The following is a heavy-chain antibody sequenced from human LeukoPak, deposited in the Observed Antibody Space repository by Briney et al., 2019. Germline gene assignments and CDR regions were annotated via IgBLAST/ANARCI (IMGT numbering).Heavy chain of an antibody. CDR3: AKDRGYYDILTGQKTYFNY. CDR2: ISSSSSYI. D-gene: IGHD3-9*01. J-gene: IGHJ4*02. V-gene: IGHV3-21*04. Sequence: GGSLRLSCAASGFTFSSYSMNWVRRAPGKGLEWVSSISSSSSYIYYADSVKGRFTISRDNSKNTLYLQMNSLRAEDTAVYYCAKDRGYYDILTGQKTYFNYWGQGTLVTVSS. CDR1: GFTFSSYS.